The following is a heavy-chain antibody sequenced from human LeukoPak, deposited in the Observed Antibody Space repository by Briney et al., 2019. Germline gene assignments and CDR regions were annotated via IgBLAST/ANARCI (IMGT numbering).Heavy chain of an antibody. V-gene: IGHV3-11*01. CDR3: AREPNPYSSSWYFAY. Sequence: GGSLRLSCAASGFTFSDYYMSWIRQAPGKGLEWASYISSSGSTIYYADSVKGRFTISRDNAKNSLYLQMNSLRAEDTAVYYCAREPNPYSSSWYFAYWGQGTLVTVSS. D-gene: IGHD6-13*01. CDR1: GFTFSDYY. J-gene: IGHJ4*02. CDR2: ISSSGSTI.